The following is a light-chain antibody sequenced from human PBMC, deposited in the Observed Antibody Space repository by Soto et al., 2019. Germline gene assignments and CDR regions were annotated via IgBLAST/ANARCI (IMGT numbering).Light chain of an antibody. CDR2: DVT. CDR1: SSDVGGCNY. V-gene: IGLV2-14*01. J-gene: IGLJ1*01. CDR3: TSYTSTGTLYV. Sequence: QSVLTQPASVSGSPGQSITISCTGNSSDVGGCNYVSWYQQHPGKAPKLLIYDVTNRPSGVSDRFSGSKSGNTASLTITGLQAEDEVDYYCTSYTSTGTLYVFGTGTKVTVL.